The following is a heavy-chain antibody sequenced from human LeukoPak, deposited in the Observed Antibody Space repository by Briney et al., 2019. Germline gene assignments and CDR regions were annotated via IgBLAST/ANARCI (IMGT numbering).Heavy chain of an antibody. D-gene: IGHD4-17*01. Sequence: SGGSLRLSCAASGFTFSSYSMNWVRQAPGKGLEWVSSISSSSTYIYYADSVKGRFTISRDNAKNSLYLQMNSLRAEDTAVYYCARILNDGDLPLDYWGQGTLVTVSS. CDR3: ARILNDGDLPLDY. CDR1: GFTFSSYS. V-gene: IGHV3-21*01. CDR2: ISSSSTYI. J-gene: IGHJ4*02.